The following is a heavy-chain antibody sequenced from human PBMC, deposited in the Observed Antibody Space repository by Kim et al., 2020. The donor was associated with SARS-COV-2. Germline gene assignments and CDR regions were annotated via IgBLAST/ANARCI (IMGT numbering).Heavy chain of an antibody. J-gene: IGHJ6*02. CDR3: AKDGPRGCTSASCSSPGV. V-gene: IGHV3-23*01. CDR2: ISGSGGNT. CDR1: GFTFSSYA. D-gene: IGHD2-2*01. Sequence: GGSLRLSCAASGFTFSSYAMNWVRQAPGKGLEWVSIISGSGGNTYYADSVKGRFTISRDNSRNTLYLQINSLRAEDTAVYYCAKDGPRGCTSASCSSPGVWGQETTDTVSS.